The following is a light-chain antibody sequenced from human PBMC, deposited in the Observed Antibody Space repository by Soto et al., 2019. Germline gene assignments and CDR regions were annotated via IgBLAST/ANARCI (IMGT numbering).Light chain of an antibody. CDR2: AAS. J-gene: IGKJ3*01. V-gene: IGKV1-39*01. CDR3: QQSYTTLFT. CDR1: QSISNY. Sequence: DIQMTQSPSSLSASVGDRVTITCRASQSISNYLNWYQQKPGKAPKLLIYAASSLQSGVPSRFSGSGSGIDFTLTISSLQPEDFATYSCQQSYTTLFTFGPGTNVDI.